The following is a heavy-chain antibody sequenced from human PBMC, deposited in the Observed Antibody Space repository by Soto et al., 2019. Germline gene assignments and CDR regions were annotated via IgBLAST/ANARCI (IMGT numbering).Heavy chain of an antibody. V-gene: IGHV3-23*01. Sequence: EVHVLESGGVLVQPGESLRLSCETSGFTFSNCVMTWVRQPPGKRLEWVSVITTNGHTDYADSVKGRFTISRDKSKNTVYLQMNSLRAEDTAVYYCAKGLLNGRWYAADWGQGTLVTVSS. D-gene: IGHD6-13*01. J-gene: IGHJ4*02. CDR1: GFTFSNCV. CDR3: AKGLLNGRWYAAD. CDR2: ITTNGHT.